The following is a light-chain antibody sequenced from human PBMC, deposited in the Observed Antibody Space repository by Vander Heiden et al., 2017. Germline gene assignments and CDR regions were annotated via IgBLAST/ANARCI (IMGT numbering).Light chain of an antibody. CDR1: QSILYSSNNKNY. CDR2: WAS. J-gene: IGKJ1*01. V-gene: IGKV4-1*01. CDR3: QQYYTTPRT. Sequence: DIVMTQSPDSLAVSLGERATINCKSSQSILYSSNNKNYLAWYQQKPRQPPKLLIYWASTRESGVPDRFSGSGSGTDFTLTINSLQAEDVAVYYCQQYYTTPRTFGQGTKVELK.